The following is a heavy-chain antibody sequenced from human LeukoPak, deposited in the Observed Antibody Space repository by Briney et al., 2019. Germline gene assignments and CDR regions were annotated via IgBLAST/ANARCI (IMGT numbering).Heavy chain of an antibody. CDR3: ARDAYYYGSGSYPFDP. CDR1: GGSISSYY. CDR2: IYISGST. D-gene: IGHD3-10*01. V-gene: IGHV4-4*07. J-gene: IGHJ5*02. Sequence: TASETLSLTCTVSGGSISSYYWSWIRQPAGKGLEWIGRIYISGSTNYNPSLKSRVTMSVDTSKNQFSLKLTSVTAADTAVYYCARDAYYYGSGSYPFDPWGQGTLVTVSS.